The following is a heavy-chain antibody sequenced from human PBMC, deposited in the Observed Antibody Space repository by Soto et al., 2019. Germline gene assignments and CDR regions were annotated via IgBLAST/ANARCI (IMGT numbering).Heavy chain of an antibody. CDR1: CDSINNYY. V-gene: IGHV4-59*01. Sequence: PSETLSLTCTVSCDSINNYYWSWIRQPPGKRLEWIGYIYYTGSTTYNPSLESRVTMFVDTSKNQFFLKLSSVNAADTAVYYCAKYRRTAAEGFTLDYWGRGTLVTVSS. CDR3: AKYRRTAAEGFTLDY. J-gene: IGHJ4*02. D-gene: IGHD6-13*01. CDR2: IYYTGST.